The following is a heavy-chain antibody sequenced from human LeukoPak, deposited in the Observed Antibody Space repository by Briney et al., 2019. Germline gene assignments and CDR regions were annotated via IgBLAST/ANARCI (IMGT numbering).Heavy chain of an antibody. J-gene: IGHJ4*02. V-gene: IGHV4-30-4*01. Sequence: SETLSLTCTVSGGSISSGDYYWSWIRQPPGKGLEWIGYIYYSGSTYYNPSLKSRVTISVDTSKNQFSLKLSSVTAADTAVYYCARGVGSSWSRARYYFDYWGQGTLVTVSS. CDR3: ARGVGSSWSRARYYFDY. CDR2: IYYSGST. CDR1: GGSISSGDYY. D-gene: IGHD6-13*01.